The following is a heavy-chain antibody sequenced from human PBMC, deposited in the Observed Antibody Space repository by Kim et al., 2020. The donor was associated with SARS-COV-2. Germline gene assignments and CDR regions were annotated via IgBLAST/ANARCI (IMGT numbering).Heavy chain of an antibody. CDR3: ARDLRGSGYPFDY. V-gene: IGHV3-48*02. D-gene: IGHD3-22*01. J-gene: IGHJ4*02. Sequence: ADSVKGRFTISRDNAKNSLYLQMNSLRDEDTAVYYCARDLRGSGYPFDYWGQGTLVTVSS.